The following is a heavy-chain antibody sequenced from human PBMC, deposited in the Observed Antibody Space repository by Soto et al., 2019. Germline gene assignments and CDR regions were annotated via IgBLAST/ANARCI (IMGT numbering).Heavy chain of an antibody. J-gene: IGHJ4*02. CDR1: GFPFAPST. CDR3: AKRGVPHSTSNAYFYDH. V-gene: IGHV3-23*01. CDR2: ISVSVGGT. Sequence: GGSLRLSCGASGFPFAPSTMSWVRQAPGKGLEGVSTISVSVGGTYSADSVQGRFTVSSDISDNTLFLRMTSLTADDPALYFCAKRGVPHSTSNAYFYDHWGRGVLVTVSS. D-gene: IGHD3-16*01.